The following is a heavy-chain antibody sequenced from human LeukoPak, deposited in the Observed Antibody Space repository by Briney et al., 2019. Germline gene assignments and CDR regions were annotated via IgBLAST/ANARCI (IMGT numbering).Heavy chain of an antibody. J-gene: IGHJ4*02. Sequence: SETLSLTCTVSGGSIGRSSYYWGWIRQPPGKGLEWIGNIYYSGSTNYSPSLKSRVTISIDMSKNQFSLKLSSVTAADTAVYYCARVAAKTVDYWGQGTLVTVSP. V-gene: IGHV4-39*07. CDR2: IYYSGST. CDR1: GGSIGRSSYY. CDR3: ARVAAKTVDY. D-gene: IGHD2-15*01.